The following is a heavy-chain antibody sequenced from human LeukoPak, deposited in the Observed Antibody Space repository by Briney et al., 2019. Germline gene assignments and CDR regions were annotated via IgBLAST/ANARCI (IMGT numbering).Heavy chain of an antibody. Sequence: ASVKLSCKPSGYTFTGYYMHWLRQAPGQGLEWMGRINPNSGGTNYAQKFQGRVTMTRDTSISTAYMELSRLRSDDTAVYYCSSSDRSSRFDYWGQGTLLTVSS. CDR2: INPNSGGT. CDR1: GYTFTGYY. D-gene: IGHD6-13*01. V-gene: IGHV1-2*06. CDR3: SSSDRSSRFDY. J-gene: IGHJ4*02.